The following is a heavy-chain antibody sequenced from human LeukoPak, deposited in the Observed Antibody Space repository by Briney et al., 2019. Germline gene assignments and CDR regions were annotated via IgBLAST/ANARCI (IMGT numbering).Heavy chain of an antibody. D-gene: IGHD3-10*01. CDR2: INPNSGGT. CDR1: GYTFTGYY. J-gene: IGHJ4*02. Sequence: ASVKVSCKASGYTFTGYYIHWMRQAPGQGLEWMGWINPNSGGTNYAQKFQGRVTMTRDTSISTAYMELSRLRSDDTAVYYCASPLSSGSYYPYFDYWGQGTLVTVSS. V-gene: IGHV1-2*02. CDR3: ASPLSSGSYYPYFDY.